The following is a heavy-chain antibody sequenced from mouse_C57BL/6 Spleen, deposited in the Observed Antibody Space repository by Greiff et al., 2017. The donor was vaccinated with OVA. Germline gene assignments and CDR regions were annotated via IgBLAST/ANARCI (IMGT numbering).Heavy chain of an antibody. CDR3: ARSGGKGCFDY. Sequence: VQLQQPGAELVMPGASVKLSCKASGYTFTSYWMHWVKQRPGQGLEWIGEIDPSDSYTNYNQKFKGKSTLTVDKSSSTAYMQLSSLTSDDSAVYYCARSGGKGCFDYWGQGTTLTVSS. CDR1: GYTFTSYW. J-gene: IGHJ2*01. D-gene: IGHD6-1*01. CDR2: IDPSDSYT. V-gene: IGHV1-69*01.